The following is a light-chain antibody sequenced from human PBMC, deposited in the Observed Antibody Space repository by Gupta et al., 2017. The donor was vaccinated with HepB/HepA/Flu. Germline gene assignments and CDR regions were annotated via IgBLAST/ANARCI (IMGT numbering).Light chain of an antibody. V-gene: IGLV2-23*03. J-gene: IGLJ2*01. CDR1: NL. CDR3: CSYAGDTIFDVV. Sequence: NLVSWYQQYPGEVPRLLIYEGSKRPSGVSNRFSGSKSAYTASLTISGLQAEDEADYYCCSYAGDTIFDVVFGGGTKLTVL. CDR2: EGS.